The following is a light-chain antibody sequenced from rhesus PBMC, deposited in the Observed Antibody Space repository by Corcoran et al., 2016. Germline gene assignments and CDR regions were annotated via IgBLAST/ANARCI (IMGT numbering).Light chain of an antibody. V-gene: IGKV1-74*01. J-gene: IGKJ4*01. Sequence: DIQMTQSPSSLPASVGDRVTITCRASENVNNYLNWYQQKPGKAPKLLIYKASTLQRGVPSRFSGSGAVTDYTFTISGIQPEDVATYFCQHGYGTPLTFGGGTKVEV. CDR3: QHGYGTPLT. CDR1: ENVNNY. CDR2: KAS.